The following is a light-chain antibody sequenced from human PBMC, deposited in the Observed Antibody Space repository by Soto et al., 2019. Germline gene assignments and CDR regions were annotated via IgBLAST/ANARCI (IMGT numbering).Light chain of an antibody. CDR1: QSVSSSY. CDR3: QQRSNWPPIT. V-gene: IGKV3-11*01. CDR2: DAS. Sequence: EIVLTQSPGTLSLSPGERATLSCRASQSVSSSYLAWYQQKPGQALRLLIYDASNRATGIPARFSGSGSGTDFTLTISSLEPEDFAVYYCQQRSNWPPITFGQGTRLEI. J-gene: IGKJ5*01.